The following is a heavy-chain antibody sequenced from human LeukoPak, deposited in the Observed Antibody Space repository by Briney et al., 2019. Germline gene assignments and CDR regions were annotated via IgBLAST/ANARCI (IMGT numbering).Heavy chain of an antibody. CDR1: GYTFTGSY. CDR3: ARDRSELRFFDWFLDF. J-gene: IGHJ4*02. D-gene: IGHD3-9*01. Sequence: GASVNVSCMASGYTFTGSYMHWVRQPPAQGLEWMGWINPNSGGTNYAQKFQGRVTMTRDTSISTAYMELSRLTSGDTAVYYCARDRSELRFFDWFLDFWGQGTLVTASS. CDR2: INPNSGGT. V-gene: IGHV1-2*02.